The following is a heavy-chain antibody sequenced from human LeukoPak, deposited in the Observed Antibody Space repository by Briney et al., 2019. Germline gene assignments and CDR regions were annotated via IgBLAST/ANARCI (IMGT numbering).Heavy chain of an antibody. Sequence: GASVKVSCKASGYTFTSYGISWVRQAPGQGLEWMGWITPNSDDTDYAQKFQGRVSMTRDTSISTAYMELSSLRSDDTAVYYCARSPIGLGFFDYWGQGTLVTVSS. D-gene: IGHD7-27*01. CDR1: GYTFTSYG. CDR2: ITPNSDDT. J-gene: IGHJ4*02. CDR3: ARSPIGLGFFDY. V-gene: IGHV1-2*02.